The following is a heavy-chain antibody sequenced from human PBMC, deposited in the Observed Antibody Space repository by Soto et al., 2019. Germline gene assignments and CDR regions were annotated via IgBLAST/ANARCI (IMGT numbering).Heavy chain of an antibody. CDR2: VPSDRSDV. V-gene: IGHV3-74*03. J-gene: IGHJ4*02. D-gene: IGHD3-3*01. Sequence: PGGSLRLSCEASGFNLRDYWMHWVRQPPGKGPEWVSNVPSDRSDVTYADSVRGRFTISRDDANNTLYLQMNSLRVEDTGIYFCERDDPGLGVDYWGQGTLVTVSS. CDR3: ERDDPGLGVDY. CDR1: GFNLRDYW.